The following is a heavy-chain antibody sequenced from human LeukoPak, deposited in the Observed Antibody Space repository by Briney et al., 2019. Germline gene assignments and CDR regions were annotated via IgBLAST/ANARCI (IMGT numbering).Heavy chain of an antibody. D-gene: IGHD2-2*01. CDR1: GGTFSSYA. Sequence: SVKVSCKASGGTFSSYAINWVRQAPGQGLEWMGGIIPIFGTANYAQKFQDRVTITADESTSTAYTELSSLRSEDTAIYYCASRLYCSNTRCRNFPFAYWGQGTLVTVSS. V-gene: IGHV1-69*01. J-gene: IGHJ4*02. CDR2: IIPIFGTA. CDR3: ASRLYCSNTRCRNFPFAY.